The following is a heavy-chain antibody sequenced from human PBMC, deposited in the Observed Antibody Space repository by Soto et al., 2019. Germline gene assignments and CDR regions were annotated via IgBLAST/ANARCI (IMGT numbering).Heavy chain of an antibody. V-gene: IGHV4-34*01. CDR3: ARGSGIVALPGELEDVNYDF. CDR2: ISESGST. CDR1: GQSFSGHS. J-gene: IGHJ4*02. Sequence: QVQLQQWGAGLVKPSETLSLSCAVYGQSFSGHSWGWIRQPPGKGLEWIGEISESGSTYYNPSLKSRVTISTDTSKNQFSLKLNSVTAADTAAYFCARGSGIVALPGELEDVNYDFWGQGTLVNVSS. D-gene: IGHD1-1*01.